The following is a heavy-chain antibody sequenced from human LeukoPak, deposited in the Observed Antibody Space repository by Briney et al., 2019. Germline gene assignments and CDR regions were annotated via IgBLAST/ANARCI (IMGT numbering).Heavy chain of an antibody. D-gene: IGHD1-14*01. V-gene: IGHV4-59*08. J-gene: IGHJ2*01. CDR1: GGSISSYL. CDR2: IYYSENT. CDR3: ARRGSGASLEYYFDL. Sequence: SETLSLTCTVSGGSISSYLWRWIRQPPGTGLEYIGYIYYSENTHSNPSLHSRVTISVDTSKNQFSLKLSSVTAADTAVYYCARRGSGASLEYYFDLWGRGTLVTVSS.